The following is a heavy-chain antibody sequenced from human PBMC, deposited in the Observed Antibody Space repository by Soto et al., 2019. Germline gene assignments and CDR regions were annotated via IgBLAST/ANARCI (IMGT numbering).Heavy chain of an antibody. CDR3: ARISVTTGDGGT. V-gene: IGHV4-34*01. CDR1: GGSFSGYY. J-gene: IGHJ5*02. D-gene: IGHD4-17*01. CDR2: INHSGST. Sequence: SETLSLTCAAYGGSFSGYYWSWIRQPPGKGLEWIGEINHSGSTNYNPSLKSRVTISVDTSKNQFSLKLSSVTAADTAVYYCARISVTTGDGGTWGQGTLVTVSS.